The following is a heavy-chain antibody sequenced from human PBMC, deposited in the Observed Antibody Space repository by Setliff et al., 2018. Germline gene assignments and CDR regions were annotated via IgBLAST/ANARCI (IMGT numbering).Heavy chain of an antibody. J-gene: IGHJ4*02. Sequence: GGSLRLSCAASGFTFTTYAVSWVRQAPGKGLEWVSGVSGSGGSTFYADSVKGRFTISRDNSKNTIYLQMNSLRADDTAVYYCARDATYYYDTSGHYSDYFDYWAQGTLVTVSS. D-gene: IGHD3-22*01. V-gene: IGHV3-23*01. CDR3: ARDATYYYDTSGHYSDYFDY. CDR1: GFTFTTYA. CDR2: VSGSGGST.